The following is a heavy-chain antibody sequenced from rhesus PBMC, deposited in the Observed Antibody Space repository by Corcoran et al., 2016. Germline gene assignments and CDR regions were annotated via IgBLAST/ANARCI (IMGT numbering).Heavy chain of an antibody. Sequence: QVQLQESGPGLVKPSETLSLTCAVSGGSVSSSTCCGWIRQPPGKGLECIGYISGSSGSTYYNPSLKSRVTISTDTSKNQFSLKLSSVNASDTAVYYWAREAPSNYWGQGVLGTVSS. J-gene: IGHJ4*01. V-gene: IGHV4-65*01. D-gene: IGHD2-33*01. CDR3: AREAPSNY. CDR1: GGSVSSSTC. CDR2: ISGSSGST.